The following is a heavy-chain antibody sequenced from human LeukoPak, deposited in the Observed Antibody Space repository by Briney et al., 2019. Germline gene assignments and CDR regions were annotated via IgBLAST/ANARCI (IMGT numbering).Heavy chain of an antibody. D-gene: IGHD2-15*01. CDR3: ARQWGGTGYFDY. Sequence: PGASVKVSCMSSGYTFTTYYMHWVRQAPGQGLEWMGTINPSGGATSYAQNFQGRVSMTRDTSTSTDYMELSSLRSEDTAVYYCARQWGGTGYFDYWPQGTLVTVSS. J-gene: IGHJ4*02. CDR1: GYTFTTYY. V-gene: IGHV1-46*01. CDR2: INPSGGAT.